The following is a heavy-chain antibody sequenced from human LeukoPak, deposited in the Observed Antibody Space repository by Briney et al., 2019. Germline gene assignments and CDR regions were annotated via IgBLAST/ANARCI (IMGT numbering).Heavy chain of an antibody. D-gene: IGHD2/OR15-2a*01. Sequence: SETLSLTCGVSGGSIDITNYWSWVRQAPGKGLEWIGEISHGGTTNYNPSLRSRVAMSLDRANNQFSLSLTSVTAADTAVYYCTRENSPFSPFAHGGRGALVTVSS. CDR2: ISHGGTT. CDR3: TRENSPFSPFAH. CDR1: GGSIDITNY. J-gene: IGHJ4*02. V-gene: IGHV4-4*02.